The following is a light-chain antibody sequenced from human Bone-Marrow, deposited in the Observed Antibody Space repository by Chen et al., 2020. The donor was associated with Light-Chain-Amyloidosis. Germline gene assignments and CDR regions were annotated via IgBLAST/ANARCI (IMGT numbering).Light chain of an antibody. J-gene: IGKJ1*01. Sequence: DIQMTQSPSSLSASVGDRVTITCRASQSISTHLNWYQQRPGKAPNLLIYAASNLQSGVPSRFSGSRSGADFTLSISSLQPEDFATYYCQQSYTSPWTFGQGTKVDIK. CDR2: AAS. CDR1: QSISTH. V-gene: IGKV1-39*01. CDR3: QQSYTSPWT.